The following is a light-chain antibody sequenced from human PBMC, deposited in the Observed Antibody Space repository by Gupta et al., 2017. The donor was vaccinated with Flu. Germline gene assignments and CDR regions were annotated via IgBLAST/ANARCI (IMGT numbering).Light chain of an antibody. J-gene: IGLJ3*02. CDR3: QTWGPGFRV. Sequence: QLVLTQSPSASASLGASVKPPCTLSDGPSSYAIAWHQQQPEKGPRYLMKVNSDGSHTKGDGSPDRFSAASSAAERYLTISSLRAEDEDEYYCQTWGPGFRVFGGGTKLAVL. CDR2: VNSDGSH. CDR1: DGPSSYA. V-gene: IGLV4-69*01.